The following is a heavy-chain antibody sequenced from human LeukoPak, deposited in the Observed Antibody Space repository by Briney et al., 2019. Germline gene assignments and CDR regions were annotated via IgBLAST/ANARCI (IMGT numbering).Heavy chain of an antibody. Sequence: GGSLRLSCAASGFTFSSYSMNWVRQAPGKGLEWVSSISSSSSYIYYADSVKGRFTISRDNAKNSLYLQMNSLRAEDTAVYYCAQRGYSGYSVDYWGQGTLVTVSS. J-gene: IGHJ4*02. D-gene: IGHD5-12*01. CDR3: AQRGYSGYSVDY. CDR1: GFTFSSYS. CDR2: ISSSSSYI. V-gene: IGHV3-21*01.